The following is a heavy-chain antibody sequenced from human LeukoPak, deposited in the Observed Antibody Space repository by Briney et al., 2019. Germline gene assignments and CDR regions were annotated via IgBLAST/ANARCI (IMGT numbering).Heavy chain of an antibody. CDR2: IYYSGST. CDR1: GGSISSSNYY. J-gene: IGHJ3*02. D-gene: IGHD1-26*01. V-gene: IGHV4-39*01. Sequence: PSETLSLTRTVSGGSISSSNYYWGWIRQPPGKGLEWIGSIYYSGSTYYNPSLKSRVTISVDTSKNQFSLKLSSVTAADTAVYYCARVGGDGAFDIWGQGTMVTVSS. CDR3: ARVGGDGAFDI.